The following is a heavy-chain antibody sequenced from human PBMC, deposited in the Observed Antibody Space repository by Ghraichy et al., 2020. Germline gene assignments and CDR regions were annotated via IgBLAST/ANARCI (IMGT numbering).Heavy chain of an antibody. CDR3: ARGNTVAQRIDLFDY. J-gene: IGHJ4*02. D-gene: IGHD2-15*01. V-gene: IGHV3-21*01. CDR1: GFTFSTYS. Sequence: GRSLRLSCAASGFTFSTYSMNWVRQAPGKGLEWVSSISTTGSHIYYADSVKGRVTISRDNAENSLYLQVNSLRVEDAAVYYCARGNTVAQRIDLFDYWGQGTLVTVSS. CDR2: ISTTGSHI.